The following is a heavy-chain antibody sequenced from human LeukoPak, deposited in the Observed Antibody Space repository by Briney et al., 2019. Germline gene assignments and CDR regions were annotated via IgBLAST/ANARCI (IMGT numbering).Heavy chain of an antibody. V-gene: IGHV3-9*01. D-gene: IGHD6-19*01. CDR1: GFTFSNYW. CDR3: AKDSTLYSSGSFDY. J-gene: IGHJ4*02. CDR2: ISWNSGSI. Sequence: GGSLRLSCAASGFTFSNYWMAWVRQAPGKGLEWVSGISWNSGSIGYADSVKGRFTISRDNAKNSLYLQMNSLRAEDTALYYCAKDSTLYSSGSFDYWGQGTLVTVSS.